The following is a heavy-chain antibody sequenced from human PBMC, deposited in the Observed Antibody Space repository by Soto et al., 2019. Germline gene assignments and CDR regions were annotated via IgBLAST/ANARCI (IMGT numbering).Heavy chain of an antibody. Sequence: SVKVSCKASGGTFSSYTISWVRQAPGQGLEWMGRIIPIPGIANYAQKFQGRVTITADKSTSTAYMELSSLRSEDTAVYYCARDGGSGSFDYWGQGTLVTVSS. CDR2: IIPIPGIA. J-gene: IGHJ4*02. D-gene: IGHD3-10*01. CDR3: ARDGGSGSFDY. CDR1: GGTFSSYT. V-gene: IGHV1-69*04.